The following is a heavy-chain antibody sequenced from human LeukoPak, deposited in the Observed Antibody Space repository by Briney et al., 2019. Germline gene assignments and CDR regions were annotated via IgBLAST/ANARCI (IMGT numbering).Heavy chain of an antibody. Sequence: PGGSLRLSCAASGFNFRSYSMHWVRQAAGKGLVWVSRIKTDGITTTYADSVKGRFTTSRDNAKNTLYLQMDSLRVEDTAVYYCSRNLIDYDILTAYSPHIMDVWGQGTTVTVSS. J-gene: IGHJ6*02. V-gene: IGHV3-74*01. D-gene: IGHD3-9*01. CDR2: IKTDGITT. CDR3: SRNLIDYDILTAYSPHIMDV. CDR1: GFNFRSYS.